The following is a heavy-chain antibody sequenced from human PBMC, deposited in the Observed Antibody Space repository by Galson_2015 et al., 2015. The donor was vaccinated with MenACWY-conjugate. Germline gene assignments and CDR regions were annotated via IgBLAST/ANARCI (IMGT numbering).Heavy chain of an antibody. CDR3: AREGGLATTGWFDP. CDR2: IYYSGST. J-gene: IGHJ5*02. CDR1: GGSISSSSYY. D-gene: IGHD5-24*01. V-gene: IGHV4-39*07. Sequence: SETLSLTCTVSGGSISSSSYYWGWIRQPPGKGLEWIGSIYYSGSTYYNPSLKSRLTISVDTSKNQFSLRLSSVTAADTAVYYCAREGGLATTGWFDPWGQGTLVTVSS.